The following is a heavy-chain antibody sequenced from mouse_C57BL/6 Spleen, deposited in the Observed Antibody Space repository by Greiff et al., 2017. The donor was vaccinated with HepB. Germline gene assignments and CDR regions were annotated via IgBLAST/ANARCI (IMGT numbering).Heavy chain of an antibody. D-gene: IGHD4-1*01. CDR3: ARERELGYYAMDY. V-gene: IGHV1-64*01. CDR1: GYTFTSYW. Sequence: VQLQQPGAELVKPGASVKLSCKASGYTFTSYWMHWVKQRPGQGLEWIGMIHPNSGSTNYNEKFKSKATLTVDKSSSTAYMQLSSLTSEDSAVYYCARERELGYYAMDYWGQGTSVTVSS. CDR2: IHPNSGST. J-gene: IGHJ4*01.